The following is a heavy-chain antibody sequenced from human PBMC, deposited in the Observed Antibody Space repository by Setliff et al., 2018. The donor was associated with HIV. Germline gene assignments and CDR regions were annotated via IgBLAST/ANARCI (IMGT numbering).Heavy chain of an antibody. CDR1: GGSISSSSDY. V-gene: IGHV4-39*01. J-gene: IGHJ4*02. Sequence: PSETLSLTCSVSGGSISSSSDYWGWIRQPPGKGLEWIGSIYYSWSIYYNPTLKSRVTIYVDTPNNHFSLRLSSVTAADTALYYCARQNSGWGVGLYYFDYWGQGTLVTVSS. CDR2: IYYSWSI. CDR3: ARQNSGWGVGLYYFDY. D-gene: IGHD6-19*01.